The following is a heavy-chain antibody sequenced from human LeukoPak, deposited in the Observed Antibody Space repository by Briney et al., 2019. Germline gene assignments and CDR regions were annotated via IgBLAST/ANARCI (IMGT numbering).Heavy chain of an antibody. CDR3: ARDSSGWYTFRTYYYYYGMDV. CDR1: GFTFSSYA. Sequence: GRSLRLSCAASGFTFSSYAMQWVRQAPGKGLEWVEVISYDGSNKYYADSVKGRFTISRDNSKNTLYLQMNSLRAEDTAVYYCARDSSGWYTFRTYYYYYGMDVWGQGTTVTVSS. CDR2: ISYDGSNK. D-gene: IGHD6-19*01. V-gene: IGHV3-30-3*01. J-gene: IGHJ6*02.